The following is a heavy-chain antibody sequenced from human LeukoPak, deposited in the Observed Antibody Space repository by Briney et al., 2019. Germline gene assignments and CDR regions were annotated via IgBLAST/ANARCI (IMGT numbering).Heavy chain of an antibody. Sequence: ASVKVSCKASVYTFTGYYMHWVRQAPGQGLEWMGWSNPNSGGTNYAQKFQGRVTMTRDTSISTAYMELSRLRSDDTAVYYCARDRGEYYDILTGYYQFDYWGQGTLVTVSS. CDR2: SNPNSGGT. D-gene: IGHD3-9*01. CDR3: ARDRGEYYDILTGYYQFDY. V-gene: IGHV1-2*02. CDR1: VYTFTGYY. J-gene: IGHJ4*02.